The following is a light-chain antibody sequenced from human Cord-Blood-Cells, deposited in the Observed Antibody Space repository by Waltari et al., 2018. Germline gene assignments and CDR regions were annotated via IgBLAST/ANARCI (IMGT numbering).Light chain of an antibody. CDR1: STNIGSNT. Sequence: QSVLTQPPSASGTPGQRVTISCSGSSTNIGSNTVNWYQQLPGTAPKLLIYSNNQRPSGVRDRFSGSKSGTSASLAIGGLQSGDEADYYCAAWDDSLNGSVVFGGGTKLTVL. V-gene: IGLV1-44*01. CDR2: SNN. CDR3: AAWDDSLNGSVV. J-gene: IGLJ2*01.